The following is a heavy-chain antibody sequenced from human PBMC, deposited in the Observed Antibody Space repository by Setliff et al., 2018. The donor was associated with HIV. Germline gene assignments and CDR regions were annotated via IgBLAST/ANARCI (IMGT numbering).Heavy chain of an antibody. CDR3: ARAGSGSYYNAPHY. Sequence: PGESLTISCKGSGYSFTSNWIGWVRQMPGKGLEWMGIIYPGDSDARYSPSFQGQVTISADKSISTAYLQWSSLKASDAAMYYCARAGSGSYYNAPHYWGQGTLVTVSS. J-gene: IGHJ4*02. CDR1: GYSFTSNW. D-gene: IGHD3-10*01. V-gene: IGHV5-51*01. CDR2: IYPGDSDA.